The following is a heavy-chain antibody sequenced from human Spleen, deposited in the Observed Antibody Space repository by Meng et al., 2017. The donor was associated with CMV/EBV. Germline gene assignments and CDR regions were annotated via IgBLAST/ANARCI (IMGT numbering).Heavy chain of an antibody. Sequence: ASVKVSCKTSGYTFTGYYIHWVRQAPGQGLEWMGWINPYSGVTNYAQRFQGRVTMAKDTSISTAYMKLGRLRSDDTALYYCARELRIGAREWYGAFDIWGQGTMVTVSS. J-gene: IGHJ3*02. CDR1: GYTFTGYY. D-gene: IGHD6-6*01. CDR3: ARELRIGAREWYGAFDI. V-gene: IGHV1-2*02. CDR2: INPYSGVT.